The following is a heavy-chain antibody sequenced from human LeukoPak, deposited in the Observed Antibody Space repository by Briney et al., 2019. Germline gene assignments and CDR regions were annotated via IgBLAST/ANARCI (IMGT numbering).Heavy chain of an antibody. CDR2: IYYSGST. D-gene: IGHD2-21*01. CDR1: GGSISSSSYY. CDR3: ARQSGGDGVI. Sequence: SETLSLTCTVSGGSISSSSYYWGWIRQPPGKGLEWIGSIYYSGSTHYSPSLKSRVTISVDTSKNQFSLKLSSVTAADTAVYYCARQSGGDGVIWGQGTMVTISS. J-gene: IGHJ3*02. V-gene: IGHV4-39*01.